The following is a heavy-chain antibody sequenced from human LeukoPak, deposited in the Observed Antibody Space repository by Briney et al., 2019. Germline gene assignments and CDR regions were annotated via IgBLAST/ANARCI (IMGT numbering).Heavy chain of an antibody. CDR3: ARGGAQLRYFDWLSQRYNWFDP. CDR1: GGSISSGGYY. CDR2: IYYSGST. Sequence: PSETLSLTCTVSGGSISSGGYYWSWIRQHPGKGLEWIGYIYYSGSTYYNPSLKSRVTISVDTSKNQFSLRLSSVTAADTAVYYCARGGAQLRYFDWLSQRYNWFDPWGQGTLVTVSS. V-gene: IGHV4-31*03. D-gene: IGHD3-9*01. J-gene: IGHJ5*02.